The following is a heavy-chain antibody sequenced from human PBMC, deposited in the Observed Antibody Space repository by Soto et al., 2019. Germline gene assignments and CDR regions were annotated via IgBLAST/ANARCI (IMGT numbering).Heavy chain of an antibody. CDR2: ITGSGVST. V-gene: IGHV3-23*01. Sequence: GGSLRLSCAASGFTFSSYAMSWVRQAPGKGLEWVSSITGSGVSTYYADSVKGRSTISRDNSKNTLYLQMNSLRAEDTAVYYCAKYCITGVCSSDYYGMDVWGQGTTVTVSS. J-gene: IGHJ6*02. CDR3: AKYCITGVCSSDYYGMDV. CDR1: GFTFSSYA. D-gene: IGHD2-8*01.